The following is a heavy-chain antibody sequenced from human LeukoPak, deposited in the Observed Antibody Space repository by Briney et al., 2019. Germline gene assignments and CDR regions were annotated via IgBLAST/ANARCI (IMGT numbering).Heavy chain of an antibody. CDR3: AGAPGRKWLEGYYMDV. CDR2: INHSGST. J-gene: IGHJ6*03. CDR1: GGSFSGYY. D-gene: IGHD5-12*01. Sequence: SETLSLTCAVYGGSFSGYYWSWIRQPPGKGLEWIGEINHSGSTNYNPSLKSRVTISVDTSKNQFSLKLSSVTAADTAVYYCAGAPGRKWLEGYYMDVWGKGTTVTVSS. V-gene: IGHV4-34*01.